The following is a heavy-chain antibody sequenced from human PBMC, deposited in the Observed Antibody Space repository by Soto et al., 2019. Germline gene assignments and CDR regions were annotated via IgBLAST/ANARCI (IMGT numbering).Heavy chain of an antibody. CDR1: GGTFSSYA. CDR2: IIPIFGTA. V-gene: IGHV1-69*01. Sequence: QVQLVQSGAEVKKPGSSVKVSCTASGGTFSSYAISWVRQAPGQGLEWMGGIIPIFGTANYAQKFQGRVAITADESTSTAYMELSSLRSEDTAVYYCAREFADYDILTGYYPGWFDPWGQGTLVTVSS. D-gene: IGHD3-9*01. CDR3: AREFADYDILTGYYPGWFDP. J-gene: IGHJ5*02.